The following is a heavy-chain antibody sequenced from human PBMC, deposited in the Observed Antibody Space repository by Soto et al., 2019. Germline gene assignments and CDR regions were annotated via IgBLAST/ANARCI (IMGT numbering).Heavy chain of an antibody. CDR2: LSADGGYT. D-gene: IGHD6-13*01. CDR3: TKSSEEMRGYSDY. V-gene: IGHV3-23*01. J-gene: IGHJ4*02. Sequence: GGSLRLSCAASGFSFTSYAMSWVRQAPGKGLEWVSALSADGGYTYYADSVKGRFTISRDNSKNTLFLQMNSLRAEDTAVYYCTKSSEEMRGYSDYWGQGTLVTVSS. CDR1: GFSFTSYA.